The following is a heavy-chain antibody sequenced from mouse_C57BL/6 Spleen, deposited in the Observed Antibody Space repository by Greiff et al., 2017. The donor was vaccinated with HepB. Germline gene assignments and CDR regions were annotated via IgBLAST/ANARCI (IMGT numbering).Heavy chain of an antibody. CDR1: GYAFSSSW. V-gene: IGHV1-82*01. D-gene: IGHD1-1*01. CDR3: AKEGGSSFLFDY. CDR2: IYPGDGDT. Sequence: QVQLKESGPELVKPGASVKISCKASGYAFSSSWMNWVKQRPGKGLEWIGRIYPGDGDTNYNGKFKGKATLTADKSSSTAYMQLSSLTSEDSAVYFCAKEGGSSFLFDYWGQGTTLTVSS. J-gene: IGHJ2*01.